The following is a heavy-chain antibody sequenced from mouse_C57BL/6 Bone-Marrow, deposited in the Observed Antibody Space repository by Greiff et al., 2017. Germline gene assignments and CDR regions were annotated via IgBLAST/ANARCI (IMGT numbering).Heavy chain of an antibody. D-gene: IGHD2-2*01. CDR2: IDPSDSYT. CDR1: GYTFTSYW. V-gene: IGHV1-69*01. Sequence: QVQLQQPGAELVMPGASVKLSCKASGYTFTSYWMHWVKQRPGQGLEWIGEIDPSDSYTNYNQKFKGKSTLTVDKSSSTAYMQLSSLTSEDSAVDYCSRDGYDAFDYWGQGTTLTVSS. CDR3: SRDGYDAFDY. J-gene: IGHJ2*01.